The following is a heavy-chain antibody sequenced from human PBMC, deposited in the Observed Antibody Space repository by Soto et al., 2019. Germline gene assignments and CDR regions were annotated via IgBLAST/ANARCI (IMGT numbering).Heavy chain of an antibody. CDR2: VSHDGRNT. J-gene: IGHJ4*02. CDR3: AKGERQWLLTYDFNY. CDR1: GFTFSDYA. D-gene: IGHD6-19*01. V-gene: IGHV3-30*18. Sequence: VQLVESGGGVVQPGRSLRLSCAASGFTFSDYAMHWVRQAPGKGLEWVAVVSHDGRNTHYADSVKGRFTISRDSSKNTVSLEMTSMRAEDTAVYYCAKGERQWLLTYDFNYWGQGALVTVSS.